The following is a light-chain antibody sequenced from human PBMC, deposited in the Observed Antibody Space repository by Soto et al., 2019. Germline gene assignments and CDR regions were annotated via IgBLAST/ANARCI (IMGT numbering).Light chain of an antibody. J-gene: IGKJ3*01. CDR3: MQAVQPPLT. Sequence: MVLTQSPLSLSVIPGEPASISCRSDQSLLHSDGNNYLYWYLQKPGQSPQLLIYLGSGRASGVTDRVSGDGSGNDFTLQVSRVEADVIGIYYCMQAVQPPLTFGAGTKVDIK. V-gene: IGKV2-28*01. CDR1: QSLLHSDGNNY. CDR2: LGS.